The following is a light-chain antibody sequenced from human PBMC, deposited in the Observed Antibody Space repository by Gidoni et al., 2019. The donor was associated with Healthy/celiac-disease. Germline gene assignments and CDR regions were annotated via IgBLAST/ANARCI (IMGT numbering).Light chain of an antibody. J-gene: IGLJ2*01. Sequence: QPALTQPASVPGSPGQSITTSCTGTSSDVGSYNLVSWYQQHPGKAPKLMIYEGSKRPSGVSNRFSGSKSGNTASLTISGLQAEDEADYYCCSYAGSSTVVFGGGTKLTVL. CDR2: EGS. V-gene: IGLV2-23*01. CDR1: SSDVGSYNL. CDR3: CSYAGSSTVV.